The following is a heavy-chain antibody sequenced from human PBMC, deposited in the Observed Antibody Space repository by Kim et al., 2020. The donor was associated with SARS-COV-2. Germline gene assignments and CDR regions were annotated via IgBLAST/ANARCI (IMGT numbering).Heavy chain of an antibody. J-gene: IGHJ4*02. V-gene: IGHV4-34*01. D-gene: IGHD2-15*01. CDR2: INHSGST. Sequence: SETLSLTCAVYGGSFSGYYWSWIRQPPGKGLEWIGEINHSGSTNYNPSLKSRVTISVDTSKNQFSLKLSSVTAADTAVYYCARSFRGRTPYFDYWGQGTLVTVSS. CDR3: ARSFRGRTPYFDY. CDR1: GGSFSGYY.